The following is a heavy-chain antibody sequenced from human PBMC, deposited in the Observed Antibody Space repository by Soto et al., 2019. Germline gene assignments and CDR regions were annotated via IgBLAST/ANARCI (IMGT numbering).Heavy chain of an antibody. CDR1: GYTFTSYG. D-gene: IGHD3-10*01. Sequence: QAQLVQSGAEVKKPGASVKVSCKASGYTFTSYGINWVRQAPGQGLELMGWISGYNGNTKDAQKFQGRVTMTTDTSTSTAYMELRSLRSNDTAVYYCARDYYGSGSYYSGYFYGMDVWGQGTTVTVSS. CDR2: ISGYNGNT. V-gene: IGHV1-18*04. CDR3: ARDYYGSGSYYSGYFYGMDV. J-gene: IGHJ6*02.